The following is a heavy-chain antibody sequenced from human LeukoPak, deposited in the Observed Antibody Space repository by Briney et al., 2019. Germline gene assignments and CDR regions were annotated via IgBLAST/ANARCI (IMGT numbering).Heavy chain of an antibody. CDR3: AREDSSGWYYDY. Sequence: LRASVKVSCKASGYTFTNYGVTWVRQAPGHGLEWMGWSSTYNGNTVYAQTFQDRVTVPTDTPARTTYMQLGSLRSPDPSVYFCAREDSSGWYYDYWGQGTLVIVSP. D-gene: IGHD6-19*01. CDR1: GYTFTNYG. CDR2: SSTYNGNT. J-gene: IGHJ4*02. V-gene: IGHV1-18*01.